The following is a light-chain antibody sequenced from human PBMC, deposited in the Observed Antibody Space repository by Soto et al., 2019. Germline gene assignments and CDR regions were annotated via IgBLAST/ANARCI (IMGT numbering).Light chain of an antibody. CDR2: GNS. CDR1: SSXXGAGYD. Sequence: QSVLTQPPSVSGAPGQRVTISCTGSSSXXGAGYDVHWYQQLPGTAPKLLIYGNSNRPSGVPDRFSGSKSGTSASLAITGXXXXXXXXXYCQSYDSSLSGVVFGGGTKLTVL. J-gene: IGLJ2*01. CDR3: QSYDSSLSGVV. V-gene: IGLV1-40*01.